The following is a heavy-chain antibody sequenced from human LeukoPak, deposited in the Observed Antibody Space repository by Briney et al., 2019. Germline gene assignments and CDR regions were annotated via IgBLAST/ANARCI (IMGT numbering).Heavy chain of an antibody. CDR3: AKGGRYVPMSEYFFDY. Sequence: GGSLRLFCEGSGFTFDDYAMHWVRQAPGKGLEWVASMSWNPGSMAYADSVRGRFTISRDKSKSSVYLQMNSLRAEDTALYYCAKGGRYVPMSEYFFDYWGQGILVTVSS. J-gene: IGHJ4*02. D-gene: IGHD5-12*01. CDR2: MSWNPGSM. V-gene: IGHV3-9*01. CDR1: GFTFDDYA.